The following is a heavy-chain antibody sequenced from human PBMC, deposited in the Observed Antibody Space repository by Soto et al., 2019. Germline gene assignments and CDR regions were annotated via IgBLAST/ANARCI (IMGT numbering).Heavy chain of an antibody. J-gene: IGHJ4*02. CDR3: VGGDESCFDS. Sequence: QNLPLTGVSSGDRVSSNGAAWNLDRQSPSRGQEWLGRTYYRSKWKNDYAVSVNSRITINPDTSKNQLSLQLNSVTPEDTAVYYDVGGDESCFDSWGQGTPVTGSS. CDR1: GDRVSSNGAA. CDR2: TYYRSKWKN. D-gene: IGHD1-26*01. V-gene: IGHV6-1*01.